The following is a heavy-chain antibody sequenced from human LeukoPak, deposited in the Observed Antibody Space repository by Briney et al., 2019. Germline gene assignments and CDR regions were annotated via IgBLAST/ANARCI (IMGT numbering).Heavy chain of an antibody. CDR2: ISGSGGST. V-gene: IGHV3-23*01. J-gene: IGHJ4*02. D-gene: IGHD3-10*01. CDR3: AKDQNMVRGGDYLDY. Sequence: GGSLRLSCAASGFTFSSYGMSWVRQAPGKGLEWVSAISGSGGSTYYADSVKGRFTISRDNSKNTLYLQMNSLRAEDTAVYYCAKDQNMVRGGDYLDYWGQGTLVTVSS. CDR1: GFTFSSYG.